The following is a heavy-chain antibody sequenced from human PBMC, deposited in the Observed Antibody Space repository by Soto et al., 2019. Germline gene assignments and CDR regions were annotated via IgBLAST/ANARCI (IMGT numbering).Heavy chain of an antibody. CDR2: ISYDGSNK. J-gene: IGHJ3*02. CDR3: AKDPGNDAFDI. V-gene: IGHV3-30*18. Sequence: GGSLRLSCAASGFTFSSYGMHWVRQAPGKGLEWVAVISYDGSNKYYADSVKGRFTISRDNSKNTLYLQMNSLRAEDTAVYYCAKDPGNDAFDIWGQGTTVTVSS. CDR1: GFTFSSYG.